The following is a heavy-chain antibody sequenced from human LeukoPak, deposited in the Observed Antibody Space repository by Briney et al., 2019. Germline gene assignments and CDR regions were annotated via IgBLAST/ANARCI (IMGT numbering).Heavy chain of an antibody. CDR1: GFNFSNAW. D-gene: IGHD1-26*01. Sequence: GGSLRLSCAASGFNFSNAWMSWVRQAPGKGLEWVGRIKSKTDGGTTDYAAPVKGRFTISRDDSKNTLYLQMNSLKTEDTAVYYCTTADLGSSSFDYWGQGTLVTVSS. CDR3: TTADLGSSSFDY. J-gene: IGHJ4*02. V-gene: IGHV3-15*01. CDR2: IKSKTDGGTT.